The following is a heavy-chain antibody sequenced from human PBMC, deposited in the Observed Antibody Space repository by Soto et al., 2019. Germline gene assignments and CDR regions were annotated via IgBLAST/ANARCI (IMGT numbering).Heavy chain of an antibody. V-gene: IGHV1-58*01. Sequence: GASVKVSCKASGFTFTSSAVQWVRQARGQRLEWIGWIVVGSGNTNYAQKFQERVTITRDMSTSTAYMELSSLRSEDTAVYYCAAETPVVAATEIHYYGMDVWGQGTTVTV. J-gene: IGHJ6*02. CDR3: AAETPVVAATEIHYYGMDV. D-gene: IGHD2-15*01. CDR1: GFTFTSSA. CDR2: IVVGSGNT.